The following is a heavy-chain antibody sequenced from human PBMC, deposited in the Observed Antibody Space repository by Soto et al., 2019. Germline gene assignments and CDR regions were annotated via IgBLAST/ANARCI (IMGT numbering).Heavy chain of an antibody. CDR1: GFTFSSYG. J-gene: IGHJ4*02. Sequence: QVQLVESGGGVVQPGRSLRLSCAASGFTFSSYGMHWVRQAPGKGLEWVAVISYDGSNKYYADSVKGRFTISRDNSKNPLYLQMKSLRAEDTAVYYCAKERIQLWLLGYWGQGTLVTVSS. CDR3: AKERIQLWLLGY. V-gene: IGHV3-30*18. CDR2: ISYDGSNK. D-gene: IGHD5-18*01.